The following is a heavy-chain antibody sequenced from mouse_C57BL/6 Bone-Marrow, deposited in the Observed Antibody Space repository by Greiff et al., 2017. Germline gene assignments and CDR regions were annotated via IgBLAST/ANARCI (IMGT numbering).Heavy chain of an antibody. D-gene: IGHD1-1*01. Sequence: VHLVESGPGLVQPSQSLSITCTVSGFSLTSYGVHWVRQSPGKGLEWLGVIWSGGSTDYNAAFISRLSISKDNSKSQVFFKMNSLQADDTAIYYCARNWPYYYGSSDWYFDVWGTGTTVTVSS. J-gene: IGHJ1*03. CDR1: GFSLTSYG. CDR3: ARNWPYYYGSSDWYFDV. V-gene: IGHV2-2*01. CDR2: IWSGGST.